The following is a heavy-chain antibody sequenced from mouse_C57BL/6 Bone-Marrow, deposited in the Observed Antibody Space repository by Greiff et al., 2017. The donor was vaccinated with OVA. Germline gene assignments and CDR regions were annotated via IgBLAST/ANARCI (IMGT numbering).Heavy chain of an antibody. CDR2: IDPSDSYT. CDR3: ARSRGLRWFAY. V-gene: IGHV1-50*01. D-gene: IGHD2-4*01. Sequence: VQLQQPGAELVKPGASVKLSCKASGYTFTSYWMQWVKQRPGQGLEWIGEIDPSDSYTNYHQKFKGKATLTVDKSSSTADMQLSSLTSEDAAVYYCARSRGLRWFAYWGQGTLVTVSA. CDR1: GYTFTSYW. J-gene: IGHJ3*01.